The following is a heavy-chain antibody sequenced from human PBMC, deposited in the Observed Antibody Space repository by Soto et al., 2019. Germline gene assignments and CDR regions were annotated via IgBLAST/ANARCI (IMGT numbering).Heavy chain of an antibody. CDR2: INPNSGGT. CDR1: GYIFTGYH. V-gene: IGHV1-2*02. CDR3: ARDRRDTEYSSGWYLFYYYGMDV. D-gene: IGHD6-19*01. Sequence: ASVKVSCKASGYIFTGYHMHWVRQAPGQGLEWMGWINPNSGGTKYAQKFQGRVTMTRDTSISTAYMELSSLRSADTAVYYCARDRRDTEYSSGWYLFYYYGMDVWGQGTTVTVSS. J-gene: IGHJ6*02.